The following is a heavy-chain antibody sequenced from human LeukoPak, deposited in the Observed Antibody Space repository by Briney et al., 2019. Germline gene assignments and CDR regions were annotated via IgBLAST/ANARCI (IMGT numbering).Heavy chain of an antibody. Sequence: GGSLRLSCAASGFTFSSYWMHWVRQAPGKGLVWVSRINTDGSSTSYADSVKGRFTISRDNAKNTLYLQMNSLRAEDTAVYYCARYDSGGSTPSDYWGQGTLVTVSS. D-gene: IGHD3-22*01. CDR2: INTDGSST. CDR1: GFTFSSYW. J-gene: IGHJ4*02. CDR3: ARYDSGGSTPSDY. V-gene: IGHV3-74*01.